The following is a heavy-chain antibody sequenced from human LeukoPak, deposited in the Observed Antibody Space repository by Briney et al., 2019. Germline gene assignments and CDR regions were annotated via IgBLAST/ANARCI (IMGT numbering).Heavy chain of an antibody. CDR2: IYTSGST. J-gene: IGHJ5*02. CDR1: GGSISSATYY. V-gene: IGHV4-61*02. D-gene: IGHD3-10*01. Sequence: SETLSLTCTVSGGSISSATYYWSWIRQPAGKGLEWIGRIYTSGSTNYNPSLKSRVTISVDTSKNQFSLKLSSVTAADTAVYYCARGRSPAISMVRGVRASSWFDPWGQGTLVTVS. CDR3: ARGRSPAISMVRGVRASSWFDP.